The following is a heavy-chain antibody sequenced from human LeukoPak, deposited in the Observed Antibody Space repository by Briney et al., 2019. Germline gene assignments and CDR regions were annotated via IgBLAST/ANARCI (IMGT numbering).Heavy chain of an antibody. J-gene: IGHJ4*02. D-gene: IGHD3-22*01. CDR3: ATSDSSGYYFSYY. CDR2: ITGSGSYT. V-gene: IGHV3-21*01. CDR1: GFTFSGYS. Sequence: GGSLRLSCAASGFTFSGYSMNWVRQAPGEGLEGVSSITGSGSYTYYADSVKGRFTISRDSAKNSLYLQMNSLRAEDTAVYYCATSDSSGYYFSYYWGQGTLVTVSS.